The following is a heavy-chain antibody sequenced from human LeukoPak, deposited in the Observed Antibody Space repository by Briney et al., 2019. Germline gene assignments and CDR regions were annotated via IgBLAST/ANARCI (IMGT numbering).Heavy chain of an antibody. CDR3: ARTVTNYYYYCGMDV. D-gene: IGHD4-17*01. CDR2: IKQDGSEK. Sequence: GGSLRLSCAASGFTFSSYWMSWVRQAPGKGPEWVANIKQDGSEKYYVDSVKGRFTISRDNAKNSLYLQMNSLRAEDTAVYYCARTVTNYYYYCGMDVWGQGTTVTVSS. V-gene: IGHV3-7*01. CDR1: GFTFSSYW. J-gene: IGHJ6*02.